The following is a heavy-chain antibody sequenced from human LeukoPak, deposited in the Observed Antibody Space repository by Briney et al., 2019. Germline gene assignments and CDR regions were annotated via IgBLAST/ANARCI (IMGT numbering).Heavy chain of an antibody. CDR1: GYTFTGYY. D-gene: IGHD6-6*01. CDR3: ARDLRIAARPFSCGFDP. J-gene: IGHJ5*02. Sequence: GASVKVSCKASGYTFTGYYMHWVRQAPGQGLEWMGWINPNSGGTNYAQKFQGRVTMTRDTPISTAYMELSRLRSDDTAVYYCARDLRIAARPFSCGFDPWGQGTLVTVSS. CDR2: INPNSGGT. V-gene: IGHV1-2*02.